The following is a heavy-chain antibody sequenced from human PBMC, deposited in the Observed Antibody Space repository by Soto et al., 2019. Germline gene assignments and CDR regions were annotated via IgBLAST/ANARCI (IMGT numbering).Heavy chain of an antibody. D-gene: IGHD3-10*01. Sequence: EVQLVESGGGLIQPGGSLRLSCAVSGFTVSNNYMSWVRQAPGKGLEGVSVIYSGGYTAYGDSVKGRFTISRDNSKNTLYLKINSRGADDRAVFFWAAQPGGGGYWGQGTLVTVSS. CDR2: IYSGGYT. V-gene: IGHV3-53*01. CDR3: AAQPGGGGY. J-gene: IGHJ4*02. CDR1: GFTVSNNY.